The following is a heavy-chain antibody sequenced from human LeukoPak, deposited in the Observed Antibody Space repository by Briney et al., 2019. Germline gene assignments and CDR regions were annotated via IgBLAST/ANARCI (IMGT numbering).Heavy chain of an antibody. Sequence: GGSLRLSCTASGFTFSSYTMTWVRQAPGKGLKWVSTITTGDGNTYYADSVKGRFTVSRDDSKNTLYLQMNSLRAEDTAIYYCTRVGYIDEGIDYWGQGTLVTVSS. CDR3: TRVGYIDEGIDY. D-gene: IGHD5-24*01. J-gene: IGHJ4*02. CDR2: ITTGDGNT. CDR1: GFTFSSYT. V-gene: IGHV3-23*01.